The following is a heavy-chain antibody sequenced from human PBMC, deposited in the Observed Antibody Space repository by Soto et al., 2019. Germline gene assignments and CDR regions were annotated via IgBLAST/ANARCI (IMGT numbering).Heavy chain of an antibody. CDR1: GYTFTGYY. Sequence: GASVKVSCKASGYTFTGYYMHWVRQAPGQGLEWMGWINPNSGGTNYAQKFQGWVTMTRDTSISTAYMELSRLRSDDTAVYYCARGGEQLVPYYYYYMDVWGKGTTVTVS. CDR2: INPNSGGT. V-gene: IGHV1-2*04. D-gene: IGHD6-6*01. CDR3: ARGGEQLVPYYYYYMDV. J-gene: IGHJ6*03.